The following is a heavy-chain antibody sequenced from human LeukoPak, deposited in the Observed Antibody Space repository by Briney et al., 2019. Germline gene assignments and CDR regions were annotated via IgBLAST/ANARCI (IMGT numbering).Heavy chain of an antibody. CDR1: GGSISSYH. CDR2: INHSGST. Sequence: SETLSLTCTVSGGSISSYHWSWIRQPPGKGLEWIGEINHSGSTNYNPSLKSRVTISVDTSKNQFSLKLSSVTAADTAVYYCARLPQWLAPDYWGQGTLVTVSS. D-gene: IGHD6-19*01. CDR3: ARLPQWLAPDY. V-gene: IGHV4-34*01. J-gene: IGHJ4*02.